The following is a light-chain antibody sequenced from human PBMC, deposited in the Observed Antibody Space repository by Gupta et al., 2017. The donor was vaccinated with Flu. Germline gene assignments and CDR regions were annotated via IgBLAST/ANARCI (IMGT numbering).Light chain of an antibody. V-gene: IGLV2-8*01. CDR1: SSDVASYNS. J-gene: IGLJ1*01. Sequence: QSALTLPPSLLRSPAQSVSLSCPVTSSDVASYNSYSWYQQYPGKVPTLMIYEVTRRPSGVPDRFSGSKSGNTASLTVSGLQAEDVADYYCCSFAGPNTYVVGTGTKVTVL. CDR3: CSFAGPNTYV. CDR2: EVT.